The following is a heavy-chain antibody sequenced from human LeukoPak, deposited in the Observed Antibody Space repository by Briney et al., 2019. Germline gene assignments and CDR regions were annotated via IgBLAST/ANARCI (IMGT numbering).Heavy chain of an antibody. CDR3: ARALIGYYFDY. CDR1: GFTFSDSY. V-gene: IGHV3-21*06. J-gene: IGHJ4*02. CDR2: VSNSGDYI. D-gene: IGHD2-8*01. Sequence: GGSLRLSCAASGFTFSDSYMTWVRQAPGKGLEWVSSVSNSGDYIHYADSVKGRFTISRDNSKNSLYLQMNSLRAEDTAVYYCARALIGYYFDYWGQGTLVTVSS.